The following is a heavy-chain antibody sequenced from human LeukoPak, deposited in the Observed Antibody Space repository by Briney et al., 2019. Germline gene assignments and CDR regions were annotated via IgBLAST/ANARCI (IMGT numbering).Heavy chain of an antibody. CDR2: IRSKAYGGTT. J-gene: IGHJ4*02. CDR1: GFTFGDYA. D-gene: IGHD2-15*01. V-gene: IGHV3-49*03. CDR3: TRGFRRYCSGGSCYELPDY. Sequence: PGGSLRLSCTASGFTFGDYAMSWFRQAPGKGLEWVGFIRSKAYGGTTEYAASVKGRFTISRDDSKSIAYLQMNSLKTEDTAVYYCTRGFRRYCSGGSCYELPDYWGQGTLVTVSS.